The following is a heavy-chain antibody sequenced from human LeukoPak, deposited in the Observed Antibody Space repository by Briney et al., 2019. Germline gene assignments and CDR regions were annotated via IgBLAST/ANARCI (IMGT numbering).Heavy chain of an antibody. CDR3: ARGPPYIVGVTAIGFFDY. D-gene: IGHD2-21*02. CDR2: IRSSSNYI. Sequence: GGSLRLSCVASGFTFSSYTINWVRQTPGKGLEWVSSIRSSSNYIYYADSVKGRFTISRDNAKNSLYLQMNSLRAEDTAVYYCARGPPYIVGVTAIGFFDYWGQGTLVTVSS. CDR1: GFTFSSYT. V-gene: IGHV3-21*01. J-gene: IGHJ4*02.